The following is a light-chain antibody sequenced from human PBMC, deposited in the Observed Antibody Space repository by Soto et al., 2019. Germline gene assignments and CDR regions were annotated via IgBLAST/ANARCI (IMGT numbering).Light chain of an antibody. CDR2: KAS. CDR3: QQYRDNWT. J-gene: IGKJ1*01. V-gene: IGKV1-5*03. CDR1: QSISSW. Sequence: DIKMTQSPSTLSASVGDRVTITCRASQSISSWLAWYQQKPGTAPKLLIYKASTLQSGVPSRFSGSGSGTEITLTISRLQADDSATYYCQQYRDNWTFGQGTKVEIK.